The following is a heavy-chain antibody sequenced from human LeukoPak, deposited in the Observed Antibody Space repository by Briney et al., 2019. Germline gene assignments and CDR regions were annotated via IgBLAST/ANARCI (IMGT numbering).Heavy chain of an antibody. D-gene: IGHD3-9*01. CDR1: GYSISSSSYY. J-gene: IGHJ4*02. Sequence: SETLSLTCTVSGYSISSSSYYWGWIRQPPGKGLEWIGSIYYSGSTYYNPSLKSRVTISVDTSKNQFSLKLSSVTAADTAVFYCASTPADWYYFDYWGQGTLVTVSS. V-gene: IGHV4-39*01. CDR3: ASTPADWYYFDY. CDR2: IYYSGST.